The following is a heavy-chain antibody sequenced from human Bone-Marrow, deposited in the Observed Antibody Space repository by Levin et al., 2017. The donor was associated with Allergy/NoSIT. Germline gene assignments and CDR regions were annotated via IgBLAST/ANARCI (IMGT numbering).Heavy chain of an antibody. Sequence: SSETLSLTCSVSGGSISSGNYYWSWIRQPAGKGLEWIGRIYTSGITNYNPSLKSRVTISIDMSKNQFSLKLSSVSAADTAVYYCARRAYDRIDYWGQGTLVTVSS. J-gene: IGHJ4*02. CDR1: GGSISSGNYY. CDR2: IYTSGIT. CDR3: ARRAYDRIDY. V-gene: IGHV4-61*02. D-gene: IGHD5-12*01.